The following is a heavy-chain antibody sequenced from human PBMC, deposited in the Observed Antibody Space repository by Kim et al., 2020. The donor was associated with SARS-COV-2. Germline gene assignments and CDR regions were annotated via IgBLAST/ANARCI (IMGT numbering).Heavy chain of an antibody. CDR1: GGSISSYY. J-gene: IGHJ4*02. CDR2: IYYSGST. V-gene: IGHV4-59*01. CDR3: ARGKGYSSGWPNYFDY. D-gene: IGHD6-19*01. Sequence: SETLSLTCTVSGGSISSYYWSWIRQPPGKGLEWIGYIYYSGSTNYNPSLKSRVTISVDTSKNQFSLKLSSVTAADTAVYYCARGKGYSSGWPNYFDYWGQGTLVTVSS.